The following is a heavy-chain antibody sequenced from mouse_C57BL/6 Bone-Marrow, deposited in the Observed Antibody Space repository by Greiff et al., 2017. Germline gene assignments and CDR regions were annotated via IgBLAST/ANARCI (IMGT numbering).Heavy chain of an antibody. CDR2: IWSGGST. Sequence: VKVVESGPGLVQPSQSLSITCTVSGFSLTSYGVHWVRQSPGKGLEWLGVIWSGGSTDYYAAFISRLGISKDNSKSQVFFKMNSLQADDTAIYYCATYAMDYWGQGTSVTVSS. V-gene: IGHV2-2*01. J-gene: IGHJ4*01. CDR1: GFSLTSYG. CDR3: ATYAMDY.